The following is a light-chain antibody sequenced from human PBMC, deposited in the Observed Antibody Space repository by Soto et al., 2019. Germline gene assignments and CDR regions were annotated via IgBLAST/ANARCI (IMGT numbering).Light chain of an antibody. CDR1: SSDVGSYNL. CDR2: EVS. CDR3: CSYAGSSTPHYV. Sequence: QSALTQPASMSGSPGQSITISCTGTSSDVGSYNLVSWYQQHPGKAPKLMIYEVSKRPSGVSNRFSGSKSGNTASLTISGLQAEDEADYYCCSYAGSSTPHYVFGTGTQLTVL. V-gene: IGLV2-23*02. J-gene: IGLJ1*01.